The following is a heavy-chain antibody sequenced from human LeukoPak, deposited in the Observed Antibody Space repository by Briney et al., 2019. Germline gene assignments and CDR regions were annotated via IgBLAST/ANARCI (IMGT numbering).Heavy chain of an antibody. CDR2: ISAYNGNT. D-gene: IGHD5-12*01. CDR3: AREKRGYSGYDFGVDY. CDR1: GYIFTNYG. J-gene: IGHJ4*02. Sequence: ASVKVSCKPSGYIFTNYGISWVRQAPGQGLEWMGWISAYNGNTNYAQKLQGRVTMTTDTSTSTAYMELRSLRSDGTAVYYCAREKRGYSGYDFGVDYWGQGTLVTVSS. V-gene: IGHV1-18*01.